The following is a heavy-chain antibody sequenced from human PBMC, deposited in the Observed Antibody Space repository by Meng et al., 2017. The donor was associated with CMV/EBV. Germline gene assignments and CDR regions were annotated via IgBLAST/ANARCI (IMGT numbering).Heavy chain of an antibody. V-gene: IGHV1-18*01. D-gene: IGHD3-3*01. J-gene: IGHJ6*02. CDR2: ISAYNGNT. CDR3: ARTSYYDFWSGYSHHYYGMDV. Sequence: SVPVPRMASVYTFTSYGISWVRQAPGQGLEWMGWISAYNGNTNYPQKLQGRVTMTTDTSTSTAYMELRSLRSDDTAVYYCARTSYYDFWSGYSHHYYGMDVWGQGTTVTVSS. CDR1: VYTFTSYG.